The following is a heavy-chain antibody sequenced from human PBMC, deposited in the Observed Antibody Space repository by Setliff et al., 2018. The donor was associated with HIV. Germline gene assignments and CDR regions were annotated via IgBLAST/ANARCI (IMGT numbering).Heavy chain of an antibody. CDR1: GGSISSYY. D-gene: IGHD3-10*01. CDR2: IYPIGSPDYPSGNT. V-gene: IGHV4-4*08. Sequence: LSLTCTVFGGSISSYYWSWIRQSPGKGLEWIGYIYPIGSPDYPSGNTVYNPSFRSRVTLSLDTSKNQFSLKLTSVTAADAAVYYCTGDYNSGSHRFDYWGQGTPVTVSS. CDR3: TGDYNSGSHRFDY. J-gene: IGHJ4*02.